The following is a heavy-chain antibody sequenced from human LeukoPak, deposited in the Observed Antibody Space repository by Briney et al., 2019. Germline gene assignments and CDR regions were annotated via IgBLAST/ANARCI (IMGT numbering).Heavy chain of an antibody. CDR3: ARGNQQLVRARYYYYGMDV. J-gene: IGHJ6*02. CDR2: INHSGST. Sequence: PSETLSLTCAVYGGSFSGYYWSWIRQPPGKGLEWIGEINHSGSTNYNPSLKSRVTISVDTSKNQFSLKLSSVTAADTAVYYCARGNQQLVRARYYYYGMDVWGQGTTVTVSS. V-gene: IGHV4-34*01. CDR1: GGSFSGYY. D-gene: IGHD6-13*01.